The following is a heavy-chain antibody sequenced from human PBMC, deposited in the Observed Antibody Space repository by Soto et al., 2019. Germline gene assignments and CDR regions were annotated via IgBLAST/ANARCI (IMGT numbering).Heavy chain of an antibody. D-gene: IGHD6-13*01. J-gene: IGHJ4*02. CDR2: ISGSGGST. V-gene: IGHV3-23*01. CDR1: GFTFSSYA. Sequence: GGSLRLSCAASGFTFSSYAMSWVRQAPGKGLEWVSAISGSGGSTYYADSVKGRFTISRDNSKNTLYLQMNSLRAEDTAVYYCAIDLGYSSSWGGSDFSGQATLVTVSS. CDR3: AIDLGYSSSWGGSDF.